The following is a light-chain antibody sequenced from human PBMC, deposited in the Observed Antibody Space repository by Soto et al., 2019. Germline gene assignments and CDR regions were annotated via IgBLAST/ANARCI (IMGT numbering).Light chain of an antibody. J-gene: IGKJ4*01. CDR2: EGS. CDR1: QSVSSC. V-gene: IGKV3-11*01. CDR3: QQCSNWPLT. Sequence: EIVLTQSPATLSLSPGERATLSCRASQSVSSCLAWYQQKPGQPPRLLIYEGSHRATGIPARFSGSGSGTDFTLTIRSLEPEDFAVYHCQQCSNWPLTFGGGAKVEIK.